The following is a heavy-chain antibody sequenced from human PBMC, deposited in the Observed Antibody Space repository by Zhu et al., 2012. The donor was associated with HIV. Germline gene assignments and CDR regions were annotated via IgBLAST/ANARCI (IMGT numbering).Heavy chain of an antibody. Sequence: EVRLLESGGGLVQPGGSLRLSCAASGFTFSTYAMGWVRQAPGKGLDWVAAISAGAGGTYYADSVEGRFTISRDNSENIVYLDMNSLRAEDTALYYCAKAPYYYDSSGYPVDYWGQGTLVHRLL. J-gene: IGHJ4*02. V-gene: IGHV3-23*01. D-gene: IGHD3-22*01. CDR1: GFTFSTYA. CDR3: AKAPYYYDSSGYPVDY. CDR2: ISAGAGGT.